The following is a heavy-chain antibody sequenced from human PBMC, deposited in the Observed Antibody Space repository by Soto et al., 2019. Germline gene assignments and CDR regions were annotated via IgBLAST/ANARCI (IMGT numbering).Heavy chain of an antibody. CDR2: INHSGST. Sequence: SETLSLTCAVYGGSFSGYSWTWIRQPPGTGLEWIGEINHSGSTNFNPSLKSRVTISVDTSKNQFSLKLTSVTAADTAVYYCARDKITGLFDYWGQGTLVTVST. J-gene: IGHJ4*02. CDR1: GGSFSGYS. D-gene: IGHD2-8*02. V-gene: IGHV4-34*01. CDR3: ARDKITGLFDY.